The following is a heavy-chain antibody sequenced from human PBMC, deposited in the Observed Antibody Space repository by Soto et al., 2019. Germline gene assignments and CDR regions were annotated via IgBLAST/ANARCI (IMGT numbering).Heavy chain of an antibody. V-gene: IGHV4-61*01. CDR2: IYYSGST. D-gene: IGHD3-22*01. CDR1: GGSVSSGSYY. CDR3: ASFSYYYDSSGFFDY. Sequence: SETLSLTCTVSGGSVSSGSYYWSWIRQPPGKGLEWFGYIYYSGSTNYNPSLKSRVTISVDTSKNQFYLKMSSVTAADTVVYYWASFSYYYDSSGFFDYWGQGTLVTVSS. J-gene: IGHJ4*02.